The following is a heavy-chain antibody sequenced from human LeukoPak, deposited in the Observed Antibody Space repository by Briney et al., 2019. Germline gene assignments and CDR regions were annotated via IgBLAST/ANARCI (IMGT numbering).Heavy chain of an antibody. V-gene: IGHV1-2*02. CDR1: GYTFTGHY. Sequence: ASVKVSCKASGYTFTGHYMHWVRQAPGQGLEWMGWINPNSGGTNYAQKFQGRVTMTRDTSISTAYMELSRLRSDDTAVYYCATPIFLSGSYASDYWGQGTLVTVSS. D-gene: IGHD1-26*01. J-gene: IGHJ4*02. CDR2: INPNSGGT. CDR3: ATPIFLSGSYASDY.